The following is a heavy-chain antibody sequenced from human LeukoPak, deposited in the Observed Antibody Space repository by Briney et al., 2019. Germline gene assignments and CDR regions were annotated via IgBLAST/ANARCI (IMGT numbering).Heavy chain of an antibody. Sequence: GGSLRLSYAASGFTFSSYSMNWVRQAPGKGLEWVSSISSSSSYIYYADSVKGRFTISRDNAKNSLYLQMNSLRAEDTAVYYCARVGFYYYYMDVWGKGTTVTISS. J-gene: IGHJ6*03. D-gene: IGHD1-26*01. V-gene: IGHV3-21*01. CDR3: ARVGFYYYYMDV. CDR2: ISSSSSYI. CDR1: GFTFSSYS.